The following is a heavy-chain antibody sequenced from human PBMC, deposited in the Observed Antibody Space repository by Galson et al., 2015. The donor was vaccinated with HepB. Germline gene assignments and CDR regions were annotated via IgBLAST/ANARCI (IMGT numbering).Heavy chain of an antibody. CDR2: INTNTGNL. D-gene: IGHD2-15*01. CDR3: ASMFRDCSGGSCYPFDI. J-gene: IGHJ3*02. CDR1: GYTFTSYA. Sequence: SVKVSCKASGYTFTSYAMNWVRQAPGQGLEWMGWINTNTGNLTYAQGFTGRFVFSLDTSVSTAYLQISSLKAEDTAVYYCASMFRDCSGGSCYPFDIWGQGTMVTVSS. V-gene: IGHV7-4-1*02.